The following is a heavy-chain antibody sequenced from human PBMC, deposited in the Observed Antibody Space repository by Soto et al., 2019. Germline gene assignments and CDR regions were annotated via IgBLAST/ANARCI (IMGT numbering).Heavy chain of an antibody. D-gene: IGHD3-22*01. J-gene: IGHJ6*02. CDR3: ARDTPPYYYDSSGPKLVYYYYGMDV. CDR1: GYTFTGYY. V-gene: IGHV1-2*02. CDR2: INPNSGGT. Sequence: ASVKVSCKASGYTFTGYYMHWVRQAPGQGLEWMGWINPNSGGTNYAQKLQGRVTMTTDTSTSTAYMELRSLRSDDTAVYYCARDTPPYYYDSSGPKLVYYYYGMDVWGQGTTVTVSS.